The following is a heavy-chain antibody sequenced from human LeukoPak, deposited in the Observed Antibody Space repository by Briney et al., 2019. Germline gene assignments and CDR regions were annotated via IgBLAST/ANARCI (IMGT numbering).Heavy chain of an antibody. Sequence: GGSLRLSCAASGFTFSDYYMSWIRQAPGKGLEWVSYISSSSSYTNYADSVKGRFTISRDNSKNTLHLQMNSLRAEDTAVYYCARVTRYSSSWYYDYWGQGTLVTVSS. CDR3: ARVTRYSSSWYYDY. CDR2: ISSSSSYT. J-gene: IGHJ4*02. CDR1: GFTFSDYY. V-gene: IGHV3-11*05. D-gene: IGHD6-13*01.